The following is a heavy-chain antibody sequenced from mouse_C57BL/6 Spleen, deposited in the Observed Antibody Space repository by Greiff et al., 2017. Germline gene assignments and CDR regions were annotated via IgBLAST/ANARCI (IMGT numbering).Heavy chain of an antibody. D-gene: IGHD4-1*01. CDR2: IDPENGDT. CDR1: GFNIKDDY. Sequence: VQLQQSGAELVRPGASVKLSCTASGFNIKDDYMHWVKQRPEQGLEWIGWIDPENGDTEYASKFQGKATITADTSSNTAYLQLSSLTSEDTAVYYGTTLTGTRWFAYWGQGTLVTVSA. V-gene: IGHV14-4*01. CDR3: TTLTGTRWFAY. J-gene: IGHJ3*01.